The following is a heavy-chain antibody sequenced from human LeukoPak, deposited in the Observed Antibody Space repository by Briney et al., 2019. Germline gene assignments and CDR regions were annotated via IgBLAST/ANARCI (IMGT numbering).Heavy chain of an antibody. CDR3: ARDDHGYYYGSEFDP. CDR1: GFTFSSYN. CDR2: ISGSSSYI. D-gene: IGHD3-10*01. V-gene: IGHV3-21*01. J-gene: IGHJ5*02. Sequence: GGSLRLSCAASGFTFSSYNMNWVRQAPGKGLEWVSSISGSSSYIYYADSVKGRFTISRGNAKNSLYLQMNSLRAEDTAVYYCARDDHGYYYGSEFDPWGQGTLVTVSS.